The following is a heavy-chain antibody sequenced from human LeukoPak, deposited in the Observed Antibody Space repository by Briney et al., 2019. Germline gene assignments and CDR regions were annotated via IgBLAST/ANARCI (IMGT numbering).Heavy chain of an antibody. CDR2: ISYSGNT. CDR3: ARDFLRTASPDAFDF. CDR1: GDSISSDGYS. Sequence: SETLSLTCTVSGDSISSDGYSWTWIRQPPGKGLEWIGHISYSGNTYYNLSLKSRVTLSVDASKNQFSLNLTSVTAADTAIYYRARDFLRTASPDAFDFWGQGTMVTVSS. J-gene: IGHJ3*01. V-gene: IGHV4-31*03. D-gene: IGHD2-21*02.